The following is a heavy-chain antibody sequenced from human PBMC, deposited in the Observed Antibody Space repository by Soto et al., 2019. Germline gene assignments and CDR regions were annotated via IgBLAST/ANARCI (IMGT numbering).Heavy chain of an antibody. CDR3: AQDVVGAWGVGDY. J-gene: IGHJ4*02. D-gene: IGHD2-15*01. CDR1: GFIFSSYG. V-gene: IGHV3-30*18. Sequence: QVQLVESGGGVVQPGRSLRLSCAASGFIFSSYGMHWVRQAPGKGLEWVAATSYDVSAKYYAESVKGRFAISRDNSKNTLFLQMNILRAEDTAAYYCAQDVVGAWGVGDYWGQGTRVTVSS. CDR2: TSYDVSAK.